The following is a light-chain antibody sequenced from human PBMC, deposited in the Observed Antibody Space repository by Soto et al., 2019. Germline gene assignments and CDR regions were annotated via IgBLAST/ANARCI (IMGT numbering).Light chain of an antibody. J-gene: IGKJ1*01. CDR3: QQYGSSGT. CDR2: AAS. CDR1: QGISSY. Sequence: IQLSQSPSSLSASVGDRVTITCRASQGISSYLAWYQQKPGKAPKLLIYAASTLQSGVPSRFSGSGSGTDFTLTISRLEPEDFAVYYCQQYGSSGTFGQGTMVDI. V-gene: IGKV1-9*01.